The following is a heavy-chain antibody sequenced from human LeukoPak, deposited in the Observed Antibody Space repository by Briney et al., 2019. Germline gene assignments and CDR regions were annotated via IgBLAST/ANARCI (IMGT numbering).Heavy chain of an antibody. V-gene: IGHV4-30-2*01. CDR1: GGSISSGGYS. J-gene: IGHJ5*02. D-gene: IGHD3-22*01. CDR3: ARIYDSPGNWVDP. Sequence: SQTLSLTCAVYGGSISSGGYSWSWIRQPPGKGLEWIGYIYHSGSTYYNPSLKSRVTISVDRSKNQFSLKLSSVTAADTAVYYCARIYDSPGNWVDPWGQETLGTVSS. CDR2: IYHSGST.